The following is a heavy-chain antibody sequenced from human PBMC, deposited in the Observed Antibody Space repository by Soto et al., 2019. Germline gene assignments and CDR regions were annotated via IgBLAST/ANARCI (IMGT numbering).Heavy chain of an antibody. J-gene: IGHJ4*02. CDR2: IIDSGAST. V-gene: IGHV3-23*01. D-gene: IGHD3-22*01. CDR1: GFTFSSCA. CDR3: AKDRPNYYDSSGYYPPVFDY. Sequence: PGGSLRLSCAASGFTFSSCAMGWVRQAPGKGLEWVSDIIDSGASTYYADSVKGRFTISRDNSKNTLYLQMNSLRAEDTAVYYCAKDRPNYYDSSGYYPPVFDYWGQGTLVTVSS.